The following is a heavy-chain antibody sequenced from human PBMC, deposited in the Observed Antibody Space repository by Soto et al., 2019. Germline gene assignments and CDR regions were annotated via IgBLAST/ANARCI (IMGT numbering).Heavy chain of an antibody. D-gene: IGHD5-18*01. CDR1: GDTLSYSA. J-gene: IGHJ1*01. CDR3: ATYFTAVAYFQN. Sequence: QVQMVQSGAEVRKPGSSVRISCTASGDTLSYSAISWLRQAPGQGLEWMGGITPSFGSPVYARKFQGRVTIAADHMILNNLRSDDTAMYFCATYFTAVAYFQNWGQGTLVTVSS. CDR2: ITPSFGSP. V-gene: IGHV1-69*01.